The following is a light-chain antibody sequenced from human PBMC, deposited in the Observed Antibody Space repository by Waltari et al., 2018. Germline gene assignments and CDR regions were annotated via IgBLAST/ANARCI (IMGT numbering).Light chain of an antibody. CDR1: SSDVGGYNY. V-gene: IGLV2-8*01. CDR3: SSYAGSNVV. CDR2: EVS. J-gene: IGLJ2*01. Sequence: QSALTQPPSASGSPGQSVTISCTGTSSDVGGYNYVSWYQQHPGKAPKLMIYEVSKRPSAVPDRVSGSKSANTASLTVSGLQAEDEADYYCSSYAGSNVVFGGGTKLTVL.